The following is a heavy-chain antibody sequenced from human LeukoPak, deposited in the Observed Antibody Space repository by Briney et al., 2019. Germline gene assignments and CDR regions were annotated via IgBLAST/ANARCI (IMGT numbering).Heavy chain of an antibody. J-gene: IGHJ5*02. Sequence: ASVKVSCKASGYTFTSYGISWVRQAPGQGLEWMGWISAYNGNTNYAQKLQGRVTMTTDTSTSTAYMELRSLRSDDTAVYYCARLAPRGSSSWYWFDPWGQGTLVTVSS. CDR3: ARLAPRGSSSWYWFDP. CDR1: GYTFTSYG. V-gene: IGHV1-18*01. D-gene: IGHD6-13*01. CDR2: ISAYNGNT.